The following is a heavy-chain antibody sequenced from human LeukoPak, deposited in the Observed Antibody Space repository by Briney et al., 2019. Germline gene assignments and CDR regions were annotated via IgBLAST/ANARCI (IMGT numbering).Heavy chain of an antibody. V-gene: IGHV3-48*04. D-gene: IGHD2-15*01. CDR1: GFTSSSYS. Sequence: GGSLRLSCAASGFTSSSYSMNWVRQAPGKGLEWLSYISGSSSTIYYADSVKGRFTISRDNAKNSQYLQMNSLRAEDTAVYYCARESLGYCSGSTCYYFYMDFWGKGTTVTVSS. CDR3: ARESLGYCSGSTCYYFYMDF. J-gene: IGHJ6*03. CDR2: ISGSSSTI.